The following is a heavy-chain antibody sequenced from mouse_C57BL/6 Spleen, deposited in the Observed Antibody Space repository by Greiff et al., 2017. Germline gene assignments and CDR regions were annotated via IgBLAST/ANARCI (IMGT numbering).Heavy chain of an antibody. CDR2: IDPSDSYT. CDR3: ARVAGGSSYDYAMDY. J-gene: IGHJ4*01. V-gene: IGHV1-69*01. Sequence: QVQLQQPGAELVMPGASVKLSCKASGYTFTSYWMHWVKQRPGQGLEWIGEIDPSDSYTNYNQKFKGKSTLTVAKSSSTAYMQLSSLTSEDSAVYYCARVAGGSSYDYAMDYWGQGTSVTVSS. CDR1: GYTFTSYW. D-gene: IGHD1-1*01.